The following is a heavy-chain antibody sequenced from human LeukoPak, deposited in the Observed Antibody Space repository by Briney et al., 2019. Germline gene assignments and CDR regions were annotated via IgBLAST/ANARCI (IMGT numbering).Heavy chain of an antibody. CDR3: AREERYSGYDSPFGLY. CDR2: ISAYNGNT. V-gene: IGHV1-18*01. Sequence: GASVKVSCKASGYTFTSYGISWVRQAPGQGLEWMGWISAYNGNTNYAQKLRGRVTMTTDTSTSTAYMELRSLRSDDTAVYYCAREERYSGYDSPFGLYWGQGTLVTVSS. J-gene: IGHJ4*02. D-gene: IGHD5-12*01. CDR1: GYTFTSYG.